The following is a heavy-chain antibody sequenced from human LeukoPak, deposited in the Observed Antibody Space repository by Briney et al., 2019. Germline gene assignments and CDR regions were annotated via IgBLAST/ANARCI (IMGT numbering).Heavy chain of an antibody. CDR2: INQDGSEK. CDR3: ARTLTATRYFDY. J-gene: IGHJ4*02. Sequence: GGSLRLSCAASGFTFTTYWMTWVRQAPGKGLEWVANINQDGSEKNYVVSLKGRFTISRDNAQSSLFLQINGLRVEDMAVYYCARTLTATRYFDYWGQGTLVTVSS. CDR1: GFTFTTYW. D-gene: IGHD3-9*01. V-gene: IGHV3-7*01.